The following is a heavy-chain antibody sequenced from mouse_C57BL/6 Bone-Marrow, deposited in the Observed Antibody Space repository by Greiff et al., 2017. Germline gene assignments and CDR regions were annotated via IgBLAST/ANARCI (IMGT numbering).Heavy chain of an antibody. CDR1: GYTFTSYW. V-gene: IGHV1-72*01. CDR3: ARSRLLLPYYFDY. J-gene: IGHJ2*01. CDR2: IDPNSGGT. Sequence: QVQLQQSGAELVKPGASVKLSCKASGYTFTSYWMHWVKQRPGRGLEWIGRIDPNSGGTTYNEKFKSKATLTVDKPSSTAYMQLSSLTSEDSAVYYCARSRLLLPYYFDYWGQGTTLTVSS. D-gene: IGHD2-3*01.